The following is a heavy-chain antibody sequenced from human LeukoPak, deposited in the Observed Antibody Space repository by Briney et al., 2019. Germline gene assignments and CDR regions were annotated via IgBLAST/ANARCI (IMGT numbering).Heavy chain of an antibody. D-gene: IGHD3-22*01. CDR1: EFTFSSYE. CDR3: AKSWWDYYDSSGYYTDY. Sequence: GGSLRLSCAASEFTFSSYEMNWVRQAPGKGLEWVSAISGSGGSTYYADSVKGRFTISRDNSKNTLYLQMNSLRAEDTAVYYCAKSWWDYYDSSGYYTDYWGQGTLVTVSS. V-gene: IGHV3-23*01. CDR2: ISGSGGST. J-gene: IGHJ4*02.